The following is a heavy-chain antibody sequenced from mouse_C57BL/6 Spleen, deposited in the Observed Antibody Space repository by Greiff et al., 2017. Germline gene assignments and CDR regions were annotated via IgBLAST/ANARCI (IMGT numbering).Heavy chain of an antibody. J-gene: IGHJ4*01. CDR2: IYPGSGST. CDR1: GYTFTSYW. V-gene: IGHV1-55*01. D-gene: IGHD1-1*02. Sequence: QVQLQQSGAELVKPGASVKMSCKASGYTFTSYWITWVKQRPGQGLEWIGDIYPGSGSTNYNEKFKSKATLTVDTSSSTAYMQLSSLTSEDSAVYYCARPDYADAMDYWGQGTSVTVSS. CDR3: ARPDYADAMDY.